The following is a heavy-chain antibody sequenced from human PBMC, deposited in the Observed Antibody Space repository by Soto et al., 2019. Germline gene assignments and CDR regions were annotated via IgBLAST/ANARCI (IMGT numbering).Heavy chain of an antibody. J-gene: IGHJ4*02. CDR2: IYWNDDK. CDR1: GFSLSTSGLG. D-gene: IGHD6-19*01. CDR3: AHGPGGWYLFDY. Sequence: QITLKESGPTLVRPTQPLTLTCTFSGFSLSTSGLGVGWIRQPPGKALEWLALIYWNDDKRYSPSLKARPTITKDTSKNQVVLTMTNMDPVDTATYYCAHGPGGWYLFDYWGQGTLVTVSS. V-gene: IGHV2-5*01.